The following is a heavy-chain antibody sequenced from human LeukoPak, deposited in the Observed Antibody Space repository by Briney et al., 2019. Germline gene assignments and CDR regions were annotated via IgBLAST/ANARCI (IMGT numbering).Heavy chain of an antibody. CDR3: ARGLRQLGSFDY. Sequence: SVKVSCKASGYTFTSYYMHWVRQAPGQGLEWMGRIIPILGIANYAQKFQGRVTITADKSTSTAYMELSSLRSEDTAVYYCARGLRQLGSFDYWGQGTLVTVSS. CDR2: IIPILGIA. V-gene: IGHV1-69*04. CDR1: GYTFTSYY. J-gene: IGHJ4*02. D-gene: IGHD6-13*01.